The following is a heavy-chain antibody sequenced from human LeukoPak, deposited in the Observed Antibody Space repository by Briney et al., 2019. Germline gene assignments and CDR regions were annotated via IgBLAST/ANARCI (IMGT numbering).Heavy chain of an antibody. CDR3: ARVSGGSYYERWYEKRDRYFDY. J-gene: IGHJ4*02. CDR1: DYTFNSYR. V-gene: IGHV1-18*01. D-gene: IGHD1-26*01. Sequence: ASVKVSCKASDYTFNSYRMSWERQAPGQGLEWMGWINAYNRNTNYAQKLQGRVTMTTDTSTSTAYMELRSLRSDDTAVYYCARVSGGSYYERWYEKRDRYFDYWGQGTLVTVSS. CDR2: INAYNRNT.